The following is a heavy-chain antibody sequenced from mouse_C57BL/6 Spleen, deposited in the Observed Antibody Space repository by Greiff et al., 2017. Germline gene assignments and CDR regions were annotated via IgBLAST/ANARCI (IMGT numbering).Heavy chain of an antibody. D-gene: IGHD2-2*01. J-gene: IGHJ4*01. Sequence: EVKLMESGGDLVKPGGSLKLSCAASGFTFSSYGMSWVRQTPDKRLEWVATISSGGSYTYYPDSVKGRFTISRDNAKNTLYLQMSSLKSEDTAMYYCARLGYGYAMDYWGQGTSVTVSS. CDR2: ISSGGSYT. CDR1: GFTFSSYG. CDR3: ARLGYGYAMDY. V-gene: IGHV5-6*01.